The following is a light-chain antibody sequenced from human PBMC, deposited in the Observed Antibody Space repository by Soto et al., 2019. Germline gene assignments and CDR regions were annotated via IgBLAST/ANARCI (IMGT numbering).Light chain of an antibody. Sequence: DIVMTQSPDSLAVSLGERATINGKSSQSVLKSSNNKNYLAWHQQIPGQPPRLLIYWASTRESGVPDRFSGSGSWTDFTPAITSLQAEDVAVYYCQQYYTSPQTFGPGTTVDI. CDR1: QSVLKSSNNKNY. J-gene: IGKJ3*01. CDR2: WAS. V-gene: IGKV4-1*01. CDR3: QQYYTSPQT.